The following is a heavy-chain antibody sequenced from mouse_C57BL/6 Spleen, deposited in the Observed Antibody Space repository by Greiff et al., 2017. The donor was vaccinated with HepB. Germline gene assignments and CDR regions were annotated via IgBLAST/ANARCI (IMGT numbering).Heavy chain of an antibody. CDR1: GYTFTNYW. Sequence: VQLQQSGAELVRPGTSVKMSCKASGYTFTNYWIGWAKQRPGHGLEWIGDIYPGGGYTNYNEKFKGKATLTADKSSSTAYMQFSSLTSEDSAIYDCARRGTTTVVATYWYFDVWGTGTTVTVAS. V-gene: IGHV1-63*01. CDR3: ARRGTTTVVATYWYFDV. CDR2: IYPGGGYT. J-gene: IGHJ1*03. D-gene: IGHD1-1*01.